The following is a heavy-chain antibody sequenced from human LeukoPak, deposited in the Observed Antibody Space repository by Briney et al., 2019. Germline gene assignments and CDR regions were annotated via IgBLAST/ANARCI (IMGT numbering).Heavy chain of an antibody. CDR2: SGGGGGT. CDR3: AKGGSGNRSFDY. V-gene: IGHV3-23*01. J-gene: IGHJ4*02. D-gene: IGHD2-15*01. CDR1: GFTFSSYG. Sequence: VGSLRLSCTASGFTFSSYGMSWVRQAPGKGLEWVSTSGGGGGTYYADSVKGRFTISRDNSNNTVYLQLNSLRAEDTAVYYCAKGGSGNRSFDYWGQGTLVTVSS.